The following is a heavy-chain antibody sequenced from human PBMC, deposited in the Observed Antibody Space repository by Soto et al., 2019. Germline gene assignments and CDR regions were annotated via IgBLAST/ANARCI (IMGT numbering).Heavy chain of an antibody. CDR2: IYYSGST. Sequence: QLQLQESGPGLVKPSEALSLTCSVSGGSISSSSYYWGWIRQPPGKGLEWIGSIYYSGSTYYNPSLKSRVTISIDKSNNQFSLKLSSLTAADTAVYYCARLEGLATISYYFDFWGQGTLVTVSS. J-gene: IGHJ4*02. CDR1: GGSISSSSYY. CDR3: ARLEGLATISYYFDF. D-gene: IGHD3-9*01. V-gene: IGHV4-39*01.